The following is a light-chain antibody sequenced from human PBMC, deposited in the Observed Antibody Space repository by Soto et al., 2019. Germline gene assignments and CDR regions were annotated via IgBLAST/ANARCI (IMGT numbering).Light chain of an antibody. Sequence: EIVLTQSPGTLSLSRGERATLSCRASQSVSSSFLAWYRQKPGQAPRLLIYGASSRATGIPDRFSGSGSGTDFTLTISRLEPEDFAVYYCQQYDSSPRTFGQGTKLEIK. J-gene: IGKJ2*01. V-gene: IGKV3-20*01. CDR3: QQYDSSPRT. CDR1: QSVSSSF. CDR2: GAS.